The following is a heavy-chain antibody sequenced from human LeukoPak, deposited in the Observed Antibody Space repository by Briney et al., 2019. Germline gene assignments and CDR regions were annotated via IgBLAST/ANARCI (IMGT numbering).Heavy chain of an antibody. CDR2: IRSKGNSYEA. Sequence: GGSLRLSCAASAFSLSGSPIHWVRQASGKGLEWVGRIRSKGNSYEAAYAASVKGRFTISRDDSKDMTYLQMNSLKTEDTAIYYCTREGCGATSCYTNDYWGQGTLVTVSS. V-gene: IGHV3-73*01. D-gene: IGHD2-2*02. CDR1: AFSLSGSP. CDR3: TREGCGATSCYTNDY. J-gene: IGHJ4*02.